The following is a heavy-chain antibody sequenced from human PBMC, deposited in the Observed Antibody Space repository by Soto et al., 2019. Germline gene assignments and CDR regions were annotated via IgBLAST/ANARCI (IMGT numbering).Heavy chain of an antibody. V-gene: IGHV3-64D*06. J-gene: IGHJ5*02. Sequence: VGSLRLSCSSSVFTFNSYTMHWVRHAPGKGPEYVSAISSNGGSTYYADSVKGRFTISRDNSKNTLYLQMSSLRAEDTAVYYCVKDSMPITGTNDYWFEPWGQGTLVSVSS. D-gene: IGHD1-7*01. CDR2: ISSNGGST. CDR3: VKDSMPITGTNDYWFEP. CDR1: VFTFNSYT.